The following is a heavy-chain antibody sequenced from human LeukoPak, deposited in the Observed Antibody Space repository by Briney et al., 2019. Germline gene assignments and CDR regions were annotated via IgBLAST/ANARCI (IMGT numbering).Heavy chain of an antibody. J-gene: IGHJ4*02. CDR3: AREITMVRGVIAHFDY. Sequence: SETLSLTCTVSGGSISSYYWSWIRQPPGKGLEWIGCIYYSGSTNYNPSLKSRVTISVDTSKNQFSLKLSSVTAADTAVYYCAREITMVRGVIAHFDYWGQGTLVTVSS. CDR2: IYYSGST. CDR1: GGSISSYY. V-gene: IGHV4-59*01. D-gene: IGHD3-10*01.